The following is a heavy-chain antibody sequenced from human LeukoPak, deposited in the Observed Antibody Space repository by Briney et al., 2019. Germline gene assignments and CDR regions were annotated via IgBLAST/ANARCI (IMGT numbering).Heavy chain of an antibody. J-gene: IGHJ4*02. CDR3: ARDLYFDY. CDR1: GYTFTDYY. V-gene: IGHV1-2*02. Sequence: GASVKVSCKASGYTFTDYYIHWVRQARGQGLEWMGWINPKSGGTKCAQKFQGRVTMTRDTSISTAYMEMSRLRSDDTAVYYCARDLYFDYWGQGTLVTVSS. CDR2: INPKSGGT.